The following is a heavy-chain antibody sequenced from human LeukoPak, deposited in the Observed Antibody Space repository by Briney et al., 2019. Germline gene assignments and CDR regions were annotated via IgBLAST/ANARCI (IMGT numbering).Heavy chain of an antibody. CDR2: MYYSGST. J-gene: IGHJ4*02. Sequence: PSETLSLTCTVSGGSISSSSYYWGWIRQPPGKGLEWIGSMYYSGSTYYNPSLKSRVTISVDTSKNQFSLKVSSVTAADTAVYFCARHWSRDGYNPTLVYWGQGTLVTVSS. CDR1: GGSISSSSYY. D-gene: IGHD5-24*01. CDR3: ARHWSRDGYNPTLVY. V-gene: IGHV4-39*07.